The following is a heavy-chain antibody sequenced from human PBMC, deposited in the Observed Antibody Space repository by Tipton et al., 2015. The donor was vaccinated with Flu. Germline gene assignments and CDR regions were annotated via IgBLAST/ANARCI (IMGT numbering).Heavy chain of an antibody. Sequence: TLSLTCTVSGGSISSYYWSWIRQPAGKGLEWIGRIYTSGSTNYNPSLKSRVTMSVDTSKNQFSLKLSSVTAADTAVYYCARTYYYGSGRYHYYYYYGMDVWGQGTTVTVSS. V-gene: IGHV4-4*07. CDR3: ARTYYYGSGRYHYYYYYGMDV. CDR1: GGSISSYY. J-gene: IGHJ6*02. D-gene: IGHD3-10*01. CDR2: IYTSGST.